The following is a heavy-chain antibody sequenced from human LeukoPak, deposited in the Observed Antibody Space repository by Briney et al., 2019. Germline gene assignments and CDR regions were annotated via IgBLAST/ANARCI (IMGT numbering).Heavy chain of an antibody. CDR1: GYTLTELS. V-gene: IGHV1-24*01. CDR3: ARTGTGGYYYDSSGYSLDY. CDR2: FDPEDGET. Sequence: ASVKLSCKVSGYTLTELSMHWVRQAPGQGLEWRGGFDPEDGETIYAQKFQGRVTMTEDTSTDTAYMELSSLRFDDTAVYYCARTGTGGYYYDSSGYSLDYWGQGTLVTVSS. D-gene: IGHD3-22*01. J-gene: IGHJ4*02.